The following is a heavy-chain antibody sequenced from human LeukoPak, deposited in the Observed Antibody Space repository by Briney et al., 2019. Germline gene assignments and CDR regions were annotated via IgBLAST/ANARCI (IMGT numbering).Heavy chain of an antibody. CDR1: GFIFDDYG. D-gene: IGHD3-22*01. V-gene: IGHV3-20*04. CDR2: IIWNGVDT. J-gene: IGHJ4*02. CDR3: ARNYLDSNGYLNLHYFDH. Sequence: PGGSLRLSCAASGFIFDDYGMTWVRQVPGKGLEWVSSIIWNGVDTDYAESVKGRFTISRDNAKNFLYLQMSSLRAEDTAFYYCARNYLDSNGYLNLHYFDHWGQGTLVAVSS.